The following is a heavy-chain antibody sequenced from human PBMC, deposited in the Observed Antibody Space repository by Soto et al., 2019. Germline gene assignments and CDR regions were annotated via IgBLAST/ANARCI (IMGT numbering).Heavy chain of an antibody. V-gene: IGHV3-48*01. CDR1: GFTFSSYS. D-gene: IGHD6-25*01. CDR3: ARDRVAAVYLCAFDI. J-gene: IGHJ3*02. CDR2: ISSSSSTI. Sequence: EVQLVESGGGLVQPGGSLRLSCAASGFTFSSYSMNWVRQAPGKGLEWVSYISSSSSTIYYADSVKGRFTISRDNAKNSLYLQVNSLRAEDTDVYYCARDRVAAVYLCAFDIWGQGTMVTVSS.